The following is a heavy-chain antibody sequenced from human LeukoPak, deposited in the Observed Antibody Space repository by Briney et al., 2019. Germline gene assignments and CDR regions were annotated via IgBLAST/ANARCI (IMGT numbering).Heavy chain of an antibody. CDR1: GFTFSSHW. D-gene: IGHD1-1*01. CDR2: IDSDGRIT. J-gene: IGHJ4*02. CDR3: ARDYNWNPPDY. Sequence: GGSLRLSCAASGFTFSSHWMHWVRQAPGKGLVWVSRIDSDGRITTYADSVKGRFTISRDNAKNTLYLQMNTQRDEDTAVYYCARDYNWNPPDYWGQGTLVTVSS. V-gene: IGHV3-74*01.